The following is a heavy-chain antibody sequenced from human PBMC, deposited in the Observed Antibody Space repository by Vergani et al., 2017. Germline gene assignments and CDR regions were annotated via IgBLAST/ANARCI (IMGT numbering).Heavy chain of an antibody. V-gene: IGHV3-49*04. D-gene: IGHD5-18*01. CDR2: IRNKAYGGTT. CDR1: GFSFGDYA. CDR3: SRGRGYSFGYSDF. J-gene: IGHJ4*02. Sequence: EVQPVESGGGWVPPGRSLRLSCAASGFSFGDYAMTWVRQAPGKGLEWVAFIRNKAYGGTTEYAASVKGRFTISRDDSKRLTYLQLSGLKTKDTAVYFCSRGRGYSFGYSDFWGQGTLVTVSS.